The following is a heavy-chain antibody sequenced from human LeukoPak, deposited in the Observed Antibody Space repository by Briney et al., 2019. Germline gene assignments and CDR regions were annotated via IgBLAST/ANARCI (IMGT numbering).Heavy chain of an antibody. CDR1: GGTFSSYT. D-gene: IGHD3-10*01. Sequence: GASVKVSCKASGGTFSSYTISWVRQAPGQGLEWMGWINPNSGGTNYAQKFQGRVTMTRDTSISTAYMELSRLRSDDTAVYYCATSYPNKYGSGSYYKFWGQGTLVTVSS. V-gene: IGHV1-2*02. J-gene: IGHJ4*02. CDR3: ATSYPNKYGSGSYYKF. CDR2: INPNSGGT.